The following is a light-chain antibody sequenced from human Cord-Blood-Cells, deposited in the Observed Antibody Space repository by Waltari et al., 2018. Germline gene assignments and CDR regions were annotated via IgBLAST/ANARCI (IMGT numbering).Light chain of an antibody. Sequence: EIVLTQSPATLSVSPGERATLSCTASQSVSSDLASYQQTPSHAPRLLIYGASTRATGIQARFSGSVSGTEFTLTISSLQSEDFAVYYCQQYNNWPPVDTFGQGTKLEIK. CDR3: QQYNNWPPVDT. CDR1: QSVSSD. V-gene: IGKV3-15*01. J-gene: IGKJ2*01. CDR2: GAS.